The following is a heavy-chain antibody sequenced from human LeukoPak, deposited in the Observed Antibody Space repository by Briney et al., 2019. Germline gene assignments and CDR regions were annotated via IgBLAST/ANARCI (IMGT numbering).Heavy chain of an antibody. V-gene: IGHV3-23*01. CDR2: ISGSGGST. CDR3: AKDWDALRSSDWLPPAYFDY. Sequence: GGSLRLSCAASGFTFSSYAMSWVRQAPGKGLEWVSAISGSGGSTYYADSVKGRFTISRDNSKNTLYLQMNSLRAEDTAVYYCAKDWDALRSSDWLPPAYFDYWGQGTLVTVSS. CDR1: GFTFSSYA. D-gene: IGHD3-9*01. J-gene: IGHJ4*02.